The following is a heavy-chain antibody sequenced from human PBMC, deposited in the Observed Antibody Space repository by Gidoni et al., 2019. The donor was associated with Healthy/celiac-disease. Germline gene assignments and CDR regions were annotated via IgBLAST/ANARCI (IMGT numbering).Heavy chain of an antibody. J-gene: IGHJ5*02. Sequence: QVQLVQSGSELKKPGASVKVSCKASGYTFTSYAMNWVRQAPGHGLEWMGWINTNTGNPTYAQGFTGRFVFSLYTSVSTAYLQISSLNAEDTAVYYCARPNVVTAIRGSWFDPWGQGTLVTVSS. CDR1: GYTFTSYA. D-gene: IGHD2-21*02. CDR2: INTNTGNP. CDR3: ARPNVVTAIRGSWFDP. V-gene: IGHV7-4-1*02.